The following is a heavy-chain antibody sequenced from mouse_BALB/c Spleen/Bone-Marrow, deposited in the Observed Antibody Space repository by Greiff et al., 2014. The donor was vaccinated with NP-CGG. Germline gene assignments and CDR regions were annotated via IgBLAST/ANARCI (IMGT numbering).Heavy chain of an antibody. D-gene: IGHD1-1*01. Sequence: VMLVESGPGLVAPSQSLSITCTVSGFSLTDYGVSWIRQPPGKGLEWLGVIWGGGSTYYNSSLKSRLSISKDNSKTQVFLKMNNLQPDATAMYYCAKHTLRFYAMDYWGQGPSVTVSS. CDR2: IWGGGST. CDR1: GFSLTDYG. CDR3: AKHTLRFYAMDY. J-gene: IGHJ4*01. V-gene: IGHV2-6-5*01.